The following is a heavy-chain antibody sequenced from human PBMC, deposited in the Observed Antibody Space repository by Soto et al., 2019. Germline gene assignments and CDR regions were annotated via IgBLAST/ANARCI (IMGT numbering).Heavy chain of an antibody. J-gene: IGHJ4*02. Sequence: QVQLVQSGAEVKKPGASVKVSCKASGYTFTSYGISWVRQAAGQGLEWMGWISAYNGNTKYAQKLQGRVTMTTETSTSTAYMELRSLRPVDTAVYYCARDSPPVDYWGQGTLVTVSS. CDR1: GYTFTSYG. CDR2: ISAYNGNT. V-gene: IGHV1-18*01. CDR3: ARDSPPVDY.